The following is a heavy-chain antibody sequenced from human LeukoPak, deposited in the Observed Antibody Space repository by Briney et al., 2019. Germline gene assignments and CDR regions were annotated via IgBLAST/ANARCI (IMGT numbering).Heavy chain of an antibody. D-gene: IGHD3-10*01. CDR3: AKDTTTYGSGSYFHY. J-gene: IGHJ4*02. V-gene: IGHV3-23*01. Sequence: GGSLTLSCAASGFTFNSYAMSWVRQAPGKGLEWVSAISGSGGSTYYADCVKGRFTITRDNSKNTLYLQMNSLRAEDTAVYYCAKDTTTYGSGSYFHYWGQGTLVTVSS. CDR2: ISGSGGST. CDR1: GFTFNSYA.